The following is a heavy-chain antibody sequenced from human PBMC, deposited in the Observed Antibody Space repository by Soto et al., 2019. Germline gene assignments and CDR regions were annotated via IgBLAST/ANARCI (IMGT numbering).Heavy chain of an antibody. CDR3: AREDSMIIPAVSDF. CDR1: GLAFNNCG. J-gene: IGHJ4*02. D-gene: IGHD2-2*01. V-gene: IGHV3-21*01. Sequence: GGSLRLSCTVSGLAFNNCGINWVRYARNKGLERVPSICTCDYTYYSGSVQGRFCISRDNAMNSVSQQMNTLRVEDTAVYYCAREDSMIIPAVSDFCGQGTLVTVAS. CDR2: ICTCDYT.